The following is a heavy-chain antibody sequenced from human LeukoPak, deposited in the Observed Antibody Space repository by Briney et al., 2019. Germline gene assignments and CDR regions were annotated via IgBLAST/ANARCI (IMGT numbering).Heavy chain of an antibody. CDR2: MNPKSGAT. CDR3: ARGSDYDDYFYMDF. CDR1: GYTFTSYG. J-gene: IGHJ6*03. Sequence: GASVKVSCKASGYTFTSYGISWVRQAPGQGLEWMGWMNPKSGATDYARKFQGRVTMTRDTSISTAYMELTRLRSDDTAVYFCARGSDYDDYFYMDFWGKGTTVTVSS. V-gene: IGHV1-2*02.